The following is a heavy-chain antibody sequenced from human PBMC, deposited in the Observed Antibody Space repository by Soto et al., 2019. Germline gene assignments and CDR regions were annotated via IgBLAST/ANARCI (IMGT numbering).Heavy chain of an antibody. CDR2: IWYDGSNT. CDR1: GFIFSSYG. V-gene: IGHV3-33*01. J-gene: IGHJ5*02. CDR3: ASSAA. D-gene: IGHD6-19*01. Sequence: PXGSLILSCAASGFIFSSYGMHWVRQAPGKGLEWVAVIWYDGSNTYYADPVKGRFTISRDNSKNTLFLQMNSLRDEDTAAYYCASSAAWGRGTLVTVSS.